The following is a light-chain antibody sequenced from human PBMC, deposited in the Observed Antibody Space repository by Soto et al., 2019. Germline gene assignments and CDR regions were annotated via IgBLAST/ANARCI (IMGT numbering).Light chain of an antibody. Sequence: QSVLTQPPSASGTPGQRVTISCSGDSSSIERNTVSWYQQLPGTAPKLLIYDDNKRPSGIPDRFSGSKSGTSATLGITGFQTGDEADYYCGSWDSSLSAYVFGTGTKVTVL. CDR2: DDN. J-gene: IGLJ1*01. CDR3: GSWDSSLSAYV. V-gene: IGLV1-51*01. CDR1: SSSIERNT.